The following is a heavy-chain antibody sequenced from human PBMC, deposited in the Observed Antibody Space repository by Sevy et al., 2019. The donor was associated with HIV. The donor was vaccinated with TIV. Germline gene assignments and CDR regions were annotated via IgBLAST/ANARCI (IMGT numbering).Heavy chain of an antibody. CDR3: ADGDCYFDY. D-gene: IGHD2-21*02. Sequence: GGSLRLSCAASGFTFRTYGMQWVRQAPGKGLEWVAFIRYDGNNKYYTDSVKGRFTISRDNSKNTLYLHMNSLRAEDTAVYYCADGDCYFDYWGQGTLVTVSS. J-gene: IGHJ4*02. CDR2: IRYDGNNK. CDR1: GFTFRTYG. V-gene: IGHV3-30*02.